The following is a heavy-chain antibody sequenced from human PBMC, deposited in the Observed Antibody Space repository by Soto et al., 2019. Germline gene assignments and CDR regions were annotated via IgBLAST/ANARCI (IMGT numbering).Heavy chain of an antibody. Sequence: SETLSLTCTVSGGSISSYYWSWIRQPPGKGLEWIGYIYHSGSTNYNPSLKSRVTISVDTSKNQFSLKLSSVTAADTAAYYCARDGRYAPFDYWGQGTLVTVSS. CDR1: GGSISSYY. D-gene: IGHD3-9*01. J-gene: IGHJ4*02. CDR3: ARDGRYAPFDY. CDR2: IYHSGST. V-gene: IGHV4-59*01.